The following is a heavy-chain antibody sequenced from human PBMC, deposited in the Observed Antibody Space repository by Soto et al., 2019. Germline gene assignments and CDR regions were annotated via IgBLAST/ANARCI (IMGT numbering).Heavy chain of an antibody. D-gene: IGHD3-10*01. CDR1: GGSISGYY. CDR2: VYYSGNT. Sequence: PSETLSLTCTVSGGSISGYYWSWIRRPPGKGLEFIGNVYYSGNTNYNPSLKSRVTMSVDTSKNQFSLKLRSVTAADTAVYYCARGSGSTFDFWGQGTLVTVS. J-gene: IGHJ4*02. CDR3: ARGSGSTFDF. V-gene: IGHV4-59*01.